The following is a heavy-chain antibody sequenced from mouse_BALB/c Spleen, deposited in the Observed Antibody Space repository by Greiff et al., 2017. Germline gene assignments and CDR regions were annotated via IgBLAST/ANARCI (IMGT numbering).Heavy chain of an antibody. V-gene: IGHV7-3*02. CDR1: GFTFTDYY. Sequence: EVMLVESGGGLVQPGGSLRLSCATSGFTFTDYYMSWVRQPPGKALEWLGFIRNKANGYTTEYSASVKGRFTISRDNSQSILYLQMNTLRAEDSATYYCARDYYGSSYDCFAYWGQGTLVTVSA. CDR3: ARDYYGSSYDCFAY. D-gene: IGHD1-1*01. CDR2: IRNKANGYTT. J-gene: IGHJ3*01.